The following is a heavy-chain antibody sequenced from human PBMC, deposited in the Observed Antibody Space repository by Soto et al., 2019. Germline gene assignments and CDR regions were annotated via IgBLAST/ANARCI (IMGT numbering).Heavy chain of an antibody. CDR1: GGTFSSYT. CDR3: AREGYCSGGSCYA. D-gene: IGHD2-15*01. CDR2: IIPILGIA. Sequence: ASVKVSCKASGGTFSSYTISWVRQAPGQGLEWMGRIIPILGIANYAQKFQGRVTITADKSTSTAYMELSSLRSEDTAVYYCAREGYCSGGSCYAWGQGTLVTVSS. J-gene: IGHJ5*02. V-gene: IGHV1-69*04.